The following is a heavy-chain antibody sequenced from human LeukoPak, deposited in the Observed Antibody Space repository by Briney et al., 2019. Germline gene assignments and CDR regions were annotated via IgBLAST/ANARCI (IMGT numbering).Heavy chain of an antibody. CDR3: ARSAAAGRFTYYYMDV. J-gene: IGHJ6*03. CDR2: INHSGNT. V-gene: IGHV4-38-2*02. D-gene: IGHD6-13*01. Sequence: PSETLSLTCTVFDYSISSDYYWGWIRQPPGKGLEWIGSINHSGNTYYSPSLKSRVTISVDTSKKQFSLKVTSVTAADTAMYYCARSAAAGRFTYYYMDVWGKGTTVTVSS. CDR1: DYSISSDYY.